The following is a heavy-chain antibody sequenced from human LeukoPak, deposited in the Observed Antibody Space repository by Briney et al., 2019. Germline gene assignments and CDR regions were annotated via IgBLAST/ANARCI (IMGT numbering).Heavy chain of an antibody. CDR2: MNPNSGNT. Sequence: GASVKVSCKASGYTFTSYDINWVRQATGRGLEWMGWMNPNSGNTGYAQKFQGRVTMTRNTSISTAYMELSSLRSEDTAVYYCARGPPHIVLMVYARILSWFDPWGQGTLVTVSS. V-gene: IGHV1-8*01. J-gene: IGHJ5*02. D-gene: IGHD2-8*01. CDR1: GYTFTSYD. CDR3: ARGPPHIVLMVYARILSWFDP.